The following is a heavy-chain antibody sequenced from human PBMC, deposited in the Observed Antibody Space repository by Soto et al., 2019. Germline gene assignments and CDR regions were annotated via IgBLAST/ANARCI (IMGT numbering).Heavy chain of an antibody. CDR2: IYYSGNT. CDR1: GASISRYY. J-gene: IGHJ5*02. CDR3: ARSVFP. Sequence: SETLSLTCTVSGASISRYYWSWIRQHPGKGLEWIGYIYYSGNTYYNPSLKSRVSISVDTSKNQFSLKLNSVTAADTAVYYCARSVFPWGQGTLVTV. V-gene: IGHV4-59*06.